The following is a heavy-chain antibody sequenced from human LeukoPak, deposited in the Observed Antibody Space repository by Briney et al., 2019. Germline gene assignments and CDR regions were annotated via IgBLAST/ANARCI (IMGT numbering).Heavy chain of an antibody. J-gene: IGHJ4*02. D-gene: IGHD3-10*01. V-gene: IGHV4-4*07. CDR3: ASMSQPSGSFDL. CDR2: FHITGST. Sequence: SSETLSLTCTVSGDFISSYYWSWIRQPAGKGLEWIGRFHITGSTTHNPSLKSRVSISVDTSRNQFSLKLRSVTAADTAVYYCASMSQPSGSFDLWGQGTLVTVSS. CDR1: GDFISSYY.